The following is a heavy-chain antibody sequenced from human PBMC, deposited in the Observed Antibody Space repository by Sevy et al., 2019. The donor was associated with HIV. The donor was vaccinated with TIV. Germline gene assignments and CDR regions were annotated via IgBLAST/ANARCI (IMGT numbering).Heavy chain of an antibody. CDR2: IKQDGSDK. Sequence: GGSLRLSCAASGFTFSNYWMSWVRQAPGKGLEWVGNIKQDGSDKNYVDSLKGRFTISRDNGKNLLYLQMHSLTPEDTAVYYCVRDCEWDCKSYNLYFDLWGRGTLVTVSS. CDR1: GFTFSNYW. CDR3: VRDCEWDCKSYNLYFDL. J-gene: IGHJ2*01. D-gene: IGHD1-20*01. V-gene: IGHV3-7*01.